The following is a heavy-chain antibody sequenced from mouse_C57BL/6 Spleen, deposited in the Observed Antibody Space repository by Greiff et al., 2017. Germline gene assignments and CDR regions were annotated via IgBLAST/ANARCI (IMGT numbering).Heavy chain of an antibody. D-gene: IGHD2-3*01. V-gene: IGHV5-17*01. J-gene: IGHJ4*01. CDR1: GFTFSDYG. CDR2: ISSGSSTI. CDR3: ARALDGYYYAMDY. Sequence: EVKVVESGGGLVKPGGSLKLSCAASGFTFSDYGMHWVRQAPEKGLEWVAYISSGSSTIYYADTVKGRFTISRDNAKNTLFLQMTSLRSEDTAMYYCARALDGYYYAMDYWGQGTSVTVSS.